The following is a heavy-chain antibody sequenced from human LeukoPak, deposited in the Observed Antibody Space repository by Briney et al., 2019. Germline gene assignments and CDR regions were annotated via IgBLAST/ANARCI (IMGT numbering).Heavy chain of an antibody. J-gene: IGHJ4*02. V-gene: IGHV4-39*01. CDR1: GGSISSSSYY. Sequence: PSETLSLTCTVSGGSISSSSYYWAWIRQSPGTGLEWIATVYYAGNTYYNPSLQSRVIISVDTSKNQFSLKVSSVTAADTAVYYCARSGGSLTAIPYWGQGTLVTVSS. D-gene: IGHD2-21*02. CDR3: ARSGGSLTAIPY. CDR2: VYYAGNT.